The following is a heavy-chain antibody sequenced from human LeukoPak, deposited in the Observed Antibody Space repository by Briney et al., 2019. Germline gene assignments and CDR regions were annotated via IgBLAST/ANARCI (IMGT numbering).Heavy chain of an antibody. J-gene: IGHJ5*02. CDR2: INPNSGGT. CDR3: ARDFGYSSSWDGGSWFDP. V-gene: IGHV1-2*02. CDR1: GYTFTGYY. D-gene: IGHD6-13*01. Sequence: GALVKVSCKASGYTFTGYYMHWVRQAPGQGLEWMGWINPNSGGTNYAQKFQGRVTMTRDTSISTAYMELSRLRSDDTAVYYCARDFGYSSSWDGGSWFDPWGQGALVTVSS.